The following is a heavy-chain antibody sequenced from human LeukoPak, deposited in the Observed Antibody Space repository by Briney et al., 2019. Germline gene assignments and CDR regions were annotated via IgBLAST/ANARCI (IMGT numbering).Heavy chain of an antibody. CDR2: IYYTGST. Sequence: PSETLSLTCTVSGGSITNHYCSWIRQPPAKGLEWIGYIYYTGSTYYNPSLKSRVPISVDTSKNQFSLKLSSVTAADTAVYYCARDPHGGGLGDGFDIWGQGTMVTVSS. CDR1: GGSITNHY. V-gene: IGHV4-59*11. J-gene: IGHJ3*02. D-gene: IGHD3-16*01. CDR3: ARDPHGGGLGDGFDI.